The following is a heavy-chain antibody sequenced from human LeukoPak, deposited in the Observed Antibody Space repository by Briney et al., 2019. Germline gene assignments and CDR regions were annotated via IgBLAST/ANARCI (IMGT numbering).Heavy chain of an antibody. J-gene: IGHJ4*02. Sequence: PSETLSLTCTVSGGSISSSSYYWGWLRQPPGKGLEWIGSIYYSGSTYYNPSLKSRVTISVDTSKNQFSLKLSSVTAADTAVYYCAGYPYYYGSGSYYNLLFDYWGQGTLVTVSS. CDR3: AGYPYYYGSGSYYNLLFDY. CDR2: IYYSGST. D-gene: IGHD3-10*01. CDR1: GGSISSSSYY. V-gene: IGHV4-39*01.